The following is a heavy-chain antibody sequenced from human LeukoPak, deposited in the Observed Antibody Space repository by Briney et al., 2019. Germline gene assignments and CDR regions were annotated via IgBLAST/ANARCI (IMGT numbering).Heavy chain of an antibody. V-gene: IGHV1-3*01. CDR1: GYTFTSYA. CDR3: AGGTTGTTGNY. CDR2: INAGNGNT. J-gene: IGHJ4*02. D-gene: IGHD1-1*01. Sequence: ASVKVSCKASGYTFTSYAMHWVRQAPGQRLEWMGWINAGNGNTKYSQKFQGRVTITRDTSASTVYMELSSLRSEDTAVYYCAGGTTGTTGNYWGQGTLVTVSS.